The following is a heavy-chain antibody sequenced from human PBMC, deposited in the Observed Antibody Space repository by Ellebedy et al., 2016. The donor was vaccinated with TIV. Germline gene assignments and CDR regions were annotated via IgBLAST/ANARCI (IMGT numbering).Heavy chain of an antibody. V-gene: IGHV3-23*01. Sequence: PGGSLRLSCAASGFTFSSFAMTWVRQAPGKGLEWVSSISTTGGNTYYADSGKGRFTVSRDNSKNTVYLQMNSLTAEDTAVYFCAKGGGGSFDYWGQGTLVTVSS. J-gene: IGHJ4*02. CDR3: AKGGGGSFDY. CDR2: ISTTGGNT. CDR1: GFTFSSFA. D-gene: IGHD1-26*01.